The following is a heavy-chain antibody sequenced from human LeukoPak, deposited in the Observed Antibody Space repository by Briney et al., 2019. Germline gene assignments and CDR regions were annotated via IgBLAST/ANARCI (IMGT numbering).Heavy chain of an antibody. V-gene: IGHV1-18*01. CDR3: ASLGYCSSTSCYQLSY. D-gene: IGHD2-2*01. Sequence: ASVKVSCKASGYTFTTYGISWVRQAPGQGLEWMGWIRAYNGNTNYAQKLQGRVTMTTDTSTSTAYMELRSLRSDDTAVYYCASLGYCSSTSCYQLSYWGQGTLVTVSS. CDR1: GYTFTTYG. CDR2: IRAYNGNT. J-gene: IGHJ4*02.